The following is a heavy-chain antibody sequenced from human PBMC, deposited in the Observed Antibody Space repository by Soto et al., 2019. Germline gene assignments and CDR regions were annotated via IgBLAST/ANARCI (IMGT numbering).Heavy chain of an antibody. CDR3: AKGLNQFDY. D-gene: IGHD2-2*01. Sequence: GGSLRLSCAASGFTLNNYAISWVRQAPGKGLEWVSTLTSSGGTYYADSVKGRFTISRDKSKSTLYLQMISLRAEDTALYYCAKGLNQFDYWGQGAQVTVSS. CDR1: GFTLNNYA. CDR2: LTSSGGT. J-gene: IGHJ4*02. V-gene: IGHV3-23*01.